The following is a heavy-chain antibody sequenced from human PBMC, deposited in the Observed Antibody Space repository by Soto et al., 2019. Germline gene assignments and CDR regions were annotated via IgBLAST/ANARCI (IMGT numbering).Heavy chain of an antibody. J-gene: IGHJ4*02. Sequence: QVQLAQSGAEMTKPGSSVKVSCRASGGSFSDFAFSWVRQAPGQGLEWMGGIIPMFAATKYAQRLQDRVTLTENESTNTVYLALNSLTSEDTAIYYCARGAIVAVPAALSSYHDYTNYRFDSWGQGTLVTVSS. CDR2: IIPMFAAT. CDR1: GGSFSDFA. V-gene: IGHV1-69*01. D-gene: IGHD2-15*01. CDR3: ARGAIVAVPAALSSYHDYTNYRFDS.